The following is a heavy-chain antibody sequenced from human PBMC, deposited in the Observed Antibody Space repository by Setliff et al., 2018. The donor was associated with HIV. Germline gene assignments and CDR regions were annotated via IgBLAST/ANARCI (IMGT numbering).Heavy chain of an antibody. CDR1: GGSVSSYY. J-gene: IGHJ5*02. D-gene: IGHD6-6*01. CDR2: IYTSGNA. V-gene: IGHV4-4*07. Sequence: SLTCSVSGGSVSSYYWSWIRQPAGKELEWIGHIYTSGNANYNPSLRSRVTISEDTSKNQVSLKLTSMTAPDAAVYYCARGFRSSSALYWYDPWGQGTLVTVSS. CDR3: ARGFRSSSALYWYDP.